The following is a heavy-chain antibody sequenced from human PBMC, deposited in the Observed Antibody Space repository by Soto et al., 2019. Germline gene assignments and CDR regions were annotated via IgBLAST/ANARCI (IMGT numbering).Heavy chain of an antibody. D-gene: IGHD3-3*01. CDR1: GYTFTSYG. CDR3: ARDSRFLGSPNWFDP. J-gene: IGHJ5*02. Sequence: EASVKVSCKASGYTFTSYGISWVRQAPGQGLEWMGWISAYNGNTNYAQKLQGRVTMTTDTSTSTAYMELRSLRSDDTAVYYCARDSRFLGSPNWFDPWGQGXLVTVYS. CDR2: ISAYNGNT. V-gene: IGHV1-18*01.